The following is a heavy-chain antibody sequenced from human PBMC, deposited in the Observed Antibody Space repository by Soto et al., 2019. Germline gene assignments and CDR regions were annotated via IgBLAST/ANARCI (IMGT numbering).Heavy chain of an antibody. CDR2: IWYDGSKK. CDR1: VFTFSRYG. CDR3: TRDECSGGSCYLNDD. Sequence: QVQLVESGGGVVQPGRSLRLSCAESVFTFSRYGVHWVRQAPGKGLEWVAVIWYDGSKKYYADSVKGRFTVSRDDSQNTLFLQMNTLRAEDTAMYYCTRDECSGGSCYLNDDWGQGTLVTVSS. V-gene: IGHV3-33*01. D-gene: IGHD2-15*01. J-gene: IGHJ4*02.